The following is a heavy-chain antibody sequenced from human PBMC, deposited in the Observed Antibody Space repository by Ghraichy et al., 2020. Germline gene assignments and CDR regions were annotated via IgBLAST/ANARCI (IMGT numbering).Heavy chain of an antibody. Sequence: TLSLTCTVSGGSISSYYWSWIRQPPGKGLEWIGYIYYSGSTNYNPSLKSRVTISVDTSKNQFSLKLSSVTAADTAVYYCARGRNALPFDYWGQGTLVTVSS. CDR1: GGSISSYY. J-gene: IGHJ4*02. D-gene: IGHD1-1*01. CDR3: ARGRNALPFDY. CDR2: IYYSGST. V-gene: IGHV4-59*01.